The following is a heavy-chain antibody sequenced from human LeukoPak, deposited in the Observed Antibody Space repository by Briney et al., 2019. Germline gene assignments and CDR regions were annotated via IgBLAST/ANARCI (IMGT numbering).Heavy chain of an antibody. Sequence: SETLTLTCTVSGGSISSGSYYWSWLRQPAGKGLEWIGRIYTSGSTNYNPSLKSRVTISVDTSKNQFSLKLSSVTAADTAVYYCARTGLSYFDYWGQGTLVTVSS. V-gene: IGHV4-61*02. CDR1: GGSISSGSYY. J-gene: IGHJ4*02. D-gene: IGHD1-14*01. CDR2: IYTSGST. CDR3: ARTGLSYFDY.